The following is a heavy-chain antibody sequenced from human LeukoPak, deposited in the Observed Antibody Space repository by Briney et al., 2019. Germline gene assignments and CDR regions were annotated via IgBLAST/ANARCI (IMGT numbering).Heavy chain of an antibody. D-gene: IGHD3-22*01. CDR2: ISWNSGSI. CDR3: AKGGSYYDSSGYYFLFDY. V-gene: IGHV3-9*01. Sequence: GRSLRLSCAASGFTFDDYAMHWVRQAPGKGLEWVSGISWNSGSIGYADSGKGRFTISRDNAKNSLYLQMNSLRAADTALYYCAKGGSYYDSSGYYFLFDYWGQGTLVTVSS. CDR1: GFTFDDYA. J-gene: IGHJ4*02.